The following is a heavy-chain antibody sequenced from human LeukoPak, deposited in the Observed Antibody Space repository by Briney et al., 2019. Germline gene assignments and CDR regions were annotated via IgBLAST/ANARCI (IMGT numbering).Heavy chain of an antibody. Sequence: PGGSLRLSCAASGFTFSNYGMHWVRQAPGKGLEWVAAIWYDGINRYYADSVKGRFTISRDNSKNTLYLQMNSLRVEDTAVYYCAKLRRTMIVVVITGDFDHWGQGTLVTVSS. J-gene: IGHJ4*02. CDR3: AKLRRTMIVVVITGDFDH. V-gene: IGHV3-33*06. CDR2: IWYDGINR. CDR1: GFTFSNYG. D-gene: IGHD3-22*01.